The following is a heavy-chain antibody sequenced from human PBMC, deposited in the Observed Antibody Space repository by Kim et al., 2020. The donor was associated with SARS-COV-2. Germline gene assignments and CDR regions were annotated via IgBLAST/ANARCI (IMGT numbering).Heavy chain of an antibody. CDR1: GYSFTGFY. CDR3: TRDDTLGYSVY. V-gene: IGHV1-2*06. CDR2: INPYSGGA. Sequence: ASVKVSCKASGYSFTGFYIHWARQAPGQGLEWMGRINPYSGGANYARKFQGRVTVTSDTSLSTAYMDLSGLTSDHTAVYFCTRDDTLGYSVYWGQGTLVAVSS. D-gene: IGHD5-18*01. J-gene: IGHJ4*02.